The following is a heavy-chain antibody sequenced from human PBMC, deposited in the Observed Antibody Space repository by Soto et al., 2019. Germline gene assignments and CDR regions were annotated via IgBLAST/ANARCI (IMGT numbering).Heavy chain of an antibody. CDR1: GCSISSGGYS. D-gene: IGHD6-6*01. V-gene: IGHV4-30-2*01. CDR3: ARTSKFDC. CDR2: IYHSGST. Sequence: PSETLSLSCAVSGCSISSGGYSWSWIRQPPGKGLEWIGYIYHSGSTYYTPSLKSRVTISVDTSKHQFSLKLSSVTAADTAVYYCARTSKFDCWGQGTLVTVSS. J-gene: IGHJ4*02.